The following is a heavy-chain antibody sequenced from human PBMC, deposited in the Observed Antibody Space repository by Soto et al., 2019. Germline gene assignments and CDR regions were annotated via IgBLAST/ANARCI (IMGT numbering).Heavy chain of an antibody. Sequence: SETLSLTCTVSGGSISSGGYYWSWIRQHPGKGLEWIGYIYYSGSTNYNPSLKSRVTISVDTSKNQFSLKLSSVTAADTAVYYCARRYGPGFDYWGQGTLVTVSS. D-gene: IGHD4-17*01. J-gene: IGHJ4*02. CDR2: IYYSGST. CDR1: GGSISSGGYY. V-gene: IGHV4-61*08. CDR3: ARRYGPGFDY.